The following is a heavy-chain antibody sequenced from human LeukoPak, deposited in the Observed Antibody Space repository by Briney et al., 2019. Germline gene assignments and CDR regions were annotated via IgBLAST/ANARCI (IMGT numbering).Heavy chain of an antibody. D-gene: IGHD2-15*01. CDR2: ISSSSYI. V-gene: IGHV3-21*01. Sequence: GGSLRLSCAASGFTFSSYDMNWVRQAPGKGLEWVSSISSSSYIYHADSVKGRFTISRDNAKNSLYLQMNSLRAEDTAVYYCARGVVVPGSSDYWGQGTLVTASS. CDR3: ARGVVVPGSSDY. J-gene: IGHJ4*02. CDR1: GFTFSSYD.